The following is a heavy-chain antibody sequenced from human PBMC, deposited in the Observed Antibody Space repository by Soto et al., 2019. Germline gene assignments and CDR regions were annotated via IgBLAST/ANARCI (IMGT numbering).Heavy chain of an antibody. J-gene: IGHJ6*02. Sequence: QVQLVESGGGLVKPGGSLRLSCAASGFTFSDYYMTWIRQAPGKGLEWVSYISRSGSTIYNADSVKGRFTISRDNAKNSLYLQMNSLRAEDTAAYYCARVFCIITSGYDWYYYYGMDVWGQGTTVTVSS. D-gene: IGHD2-2*01. CDR1: GFTFSDYY. V-gene: IGHV3-11*01. CDR3: ARVFCIITSGYDWYYYYGMDV. CDR2: ISRSGSTI.